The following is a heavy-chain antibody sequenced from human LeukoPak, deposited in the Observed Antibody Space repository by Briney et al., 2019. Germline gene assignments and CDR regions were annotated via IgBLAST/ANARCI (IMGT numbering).Heavy chain of an antibody. J-gene: IGHJ4*02. CDR2: IYSGGST. CDR1: GFTSSNAW. Sequence: GGSLRLSCAASGFTSSNAWMSWVRQAPGKGLEWVSVIYSGGSTYYADSVKGRFTISRDNSKNTLYPQMNSLRAEDTAVYFCARDLSGSSGLGTDYWGQGTLVTVSS. D-gene: IGHD3-22*01. V-gene: IGHV3-66*01. CDR3: ARDLSGSSGLGTDY.